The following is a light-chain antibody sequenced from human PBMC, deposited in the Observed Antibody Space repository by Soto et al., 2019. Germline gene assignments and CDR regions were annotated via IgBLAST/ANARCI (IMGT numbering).Light chain of an antibody. Sequence: QMTQSPSSLSASVGDRVTITCRASQTLKSYLNWYQHKPGKAPNLLIHDATTLHTGVPSRFSGSGSGTDFTLTISRLEPEDFAVYYCQQYGSSLGVTFGGGTKVDIK. CDR1: QTLKSY. J-gene: IGKJ4*01. V-gene: IGKV1-39*01. CDR2: DAT. CDR3: QQYGSSLGVT.